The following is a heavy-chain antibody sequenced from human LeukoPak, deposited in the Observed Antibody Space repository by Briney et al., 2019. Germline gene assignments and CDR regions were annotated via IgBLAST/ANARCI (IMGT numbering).Heavy chain of an antibody. D-gene: IGHD5/OR15-5a*01. CDR1: GGSISSFY. V-gene: IGHV4-59*01. CDR3: ARHSGLRRIDY. CDR2: LYYGGST. Sequence: SETLSLTCTVSGGSISSFYWTWIRQPPGKGLEWIGCLYYGGSTNYNPSLKSRVAMSVDTSKNQFSLKLSSVTAADTAVYFCARHSGLRRIDYWGQGTLVTVSS. J-gene: IGHJ4*02.